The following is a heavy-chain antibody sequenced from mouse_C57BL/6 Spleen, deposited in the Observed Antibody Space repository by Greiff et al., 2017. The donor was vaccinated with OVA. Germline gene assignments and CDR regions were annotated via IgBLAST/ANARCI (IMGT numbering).Heavy chain of an antibody. CDR1: GYTFTDYY. CDR3: AREIPIYYDGSSRLAMDD. Sequence: VQLQQSGPVLVKPGASVKMSCKASGYTFTDYYMNWVKQSHGKSLEWIGVINPYNGGTSYNQKFKGKATLTVDKSSSTAYMELNSLTSEDSAVYYCAREIPIYYDGSSRLAMDDWGQGTSVTVSA. D-gene: IGHD1-1*01. CDR2: INPYNGGT. V-gene: IGHV1-19*01. J-gene: IGHJ4*01.